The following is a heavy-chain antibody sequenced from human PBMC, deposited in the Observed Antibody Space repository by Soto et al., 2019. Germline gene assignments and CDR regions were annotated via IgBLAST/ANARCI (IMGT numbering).Heavy chain of an antibody. CDR3: ARGGVRSSFHYFDY. Sequence: GESLKISCAASGFTVSSNYMSWVRQAPGKGLEWVSVIYSGGSTYYADSVKGRFTISRDNSKNTLYLQMNSLRAEDTAVYYCARGGVRSSFHYFDYWGQGTLVTVSS. CDR2: IYSGGST. V-gene: IGHV3-66*01. D-gene: IGHD6-13*01. J-gene: IGHJ4*02. CDR1: GFTVSSNY.